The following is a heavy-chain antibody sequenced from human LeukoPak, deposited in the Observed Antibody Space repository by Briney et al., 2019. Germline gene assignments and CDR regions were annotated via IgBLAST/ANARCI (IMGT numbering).Heavy chain of an antibody. Sequence: SETLSLTCAVYGGSFSGYYWSWIRQPPGKGLEWIGSIYYSGSTYYNPSLKSRVTISVDTSKNQFSLKLSSVTAADTAVYYCAREYSSSWYGTYYHYMDVWGKGTTVTVSS. CDR2: IYYSGST. V-gene: IGHV4-34*01. D-gene: IGHD6-13*01. J-gene: IGHJ6*03. CDR1: GGSFSGYY. CDR3: AREYSSSWYGTYYHYMDV.